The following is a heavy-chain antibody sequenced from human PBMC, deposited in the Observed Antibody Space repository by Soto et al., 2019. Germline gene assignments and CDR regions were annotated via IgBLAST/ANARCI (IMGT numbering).Heavy chain of an antibody. V-gene: IGHV3-11*01. CDR3: ARVSWREKCGMDF. CDR1: GFTFGDSY. J-gene: IGHJ6*02. CDR2: ITFSGNTV. Sequence: GGYLRLSCAASGFTFGDSYMSWIRQAPGKGLEWISYITFSGNTVYYADSLKGRFTISRDNAKNSLYLQMNRLRAEDTAVYYCARVSWREKCGMDFWCQGTTVTVFS.